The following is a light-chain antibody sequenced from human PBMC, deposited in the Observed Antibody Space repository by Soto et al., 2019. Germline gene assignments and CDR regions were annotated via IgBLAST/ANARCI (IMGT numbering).Light chain of an antibody. V-gene: IGKV3-15*01. J-gene: IGKJ4*01. CDR2: GIS. Sequence: EIVMTQAPATLSVSPGERATLSCRASQSVSSNLAWYQQKPGQAPRLLMYGISTRATGIPARFSGSGSGTAVTPTISSLQSEEFAIYYCQQNNNWPLTFGGGTKVEIK. CDR3: QQNNNWPLT. CDR1: QSVSSN.